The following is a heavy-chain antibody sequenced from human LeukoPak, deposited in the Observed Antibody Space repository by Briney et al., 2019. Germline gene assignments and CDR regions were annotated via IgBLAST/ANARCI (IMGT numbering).Heavy chain of an antibody. J-gene: IGHJ4*02. CDR3: ATGLLWFNFDY. CDR2: VDPEDGET. Sequence: GATVKISCKASGYTFTDDYIHWVQQAPGKGLEWVGRVDPEDGETLYAENFQGRVTMTEDTSTDTAYMELSSLRSEDTAVYYCATGLLWFNFDYWGQGTLVTVSS. CDR1: GYTFTDDY. V-gene: IGHV1-69-2*01. D-gene: IGHD3-10*01.